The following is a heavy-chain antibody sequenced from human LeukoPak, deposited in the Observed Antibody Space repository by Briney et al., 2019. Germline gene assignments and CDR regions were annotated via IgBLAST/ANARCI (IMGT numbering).Heavy chain of an antibody. J-gene: IGHJ3*02. CDR3: ARAYSSGYFNDAFDI. CDR2: IYYSGNT. CDR1: GGSISSYY. D-gene: IGHD3-22*01. V-gene: IGHV4-59*01. Sequence: SETLSLTCTVSGGSISSYYWSWIRQPPGKGLEWIGYIYYSGNTNYNPSLRSRVTISVDTSKNQVSLKLSSVTAADTAVYYCARAYSSGYFNDAFDIWGQGTMVTVSS.